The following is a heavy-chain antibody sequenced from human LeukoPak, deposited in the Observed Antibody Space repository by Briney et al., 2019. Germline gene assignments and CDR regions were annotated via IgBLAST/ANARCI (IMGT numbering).Heavy chain of an antibody. Sequence: GGSLTLSCAASGFTFSSYAMRWVGQAPGKGLDWVSAISGSGGSTYYADSVKGRFTISRDNSKNTLYLQMNSLRAEDTAVYYCAKEMWSAEYFQHWGQGTLVTVSS. J-gene: IGHJ1*01. D-gene: IGHD1-26*01. CDR3: AKEMWSAEYFQH. CDR1: GFTFSSYA. CDR2: ISGSGGST. V-gene: IGHV3-23*01.